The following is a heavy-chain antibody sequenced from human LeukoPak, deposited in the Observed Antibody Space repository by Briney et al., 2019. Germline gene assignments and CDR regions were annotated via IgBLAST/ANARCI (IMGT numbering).Heavy chain of an antibody. J-gene: IGHJ6*02. D-gene: IGHD2-2*01. CDR2: IYYSGST. V-gene: IGHV4-39*07. CDR3: ARALYIYPDIVVVPAARYYYGMDV. Sequence: SETLSLTCTVSGGSISSSSYYWGWIRQPPGKGLEWIGSIYYSGSTNYNPSLKSRVTISVDTSKNQFSLKLSSVTAADTAVYYCARALYIYPDIVVVPAARYYYGMDVWGQGTTVTVSS. CDR1: GGSISSSSYY.